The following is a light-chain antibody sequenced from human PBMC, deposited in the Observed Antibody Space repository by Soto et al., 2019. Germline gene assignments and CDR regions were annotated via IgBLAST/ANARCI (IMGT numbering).Light chain of an antibody. CDR3: QQYYGTPLT. CDR2: WAS. CDR1: QNILYSSNNKNY. V-gene: IGKV4-1*01. Sequence: DIVMTQSPDSLAVSLGERATINCKSSQNILYSSNNKNYLGWYQHKTGQPPKLLISWASTRESGVPDRFSGSGSGTDFTLTISSLQPEDLAFYYCQQYYGTPLTFGGGTKVEIK. J-gene: IGKJ4*01.